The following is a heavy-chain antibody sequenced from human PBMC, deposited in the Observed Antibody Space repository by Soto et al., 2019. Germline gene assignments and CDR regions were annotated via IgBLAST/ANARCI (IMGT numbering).Heavy chain of an antibody. CDR2: ISYSGVST. V-gene: IGHV3-23*01. Sequence: GGSQRLSYASSGVKISLYAFNLVSQKQGKGLEWVSGISYSGVSTNYADSVKGRFAFSRDNSKNTLYLQMDSLRAEDTAVYYCAKSTGSHYYYAMDVWGQGTTVTVSS. CDR3: AKSTGSHYYYAMDV. D-gene: IGHD3-10*01. CDR1: GVKISLYA. J-gene: IGHJ6*02.